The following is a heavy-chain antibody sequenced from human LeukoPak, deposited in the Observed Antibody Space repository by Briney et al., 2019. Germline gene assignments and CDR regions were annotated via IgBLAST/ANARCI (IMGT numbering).Heavy chain of an antibody. CDR3: ARDYKMIEAFDI. V-gene: IGHV3-33*01. J-gene: IGHJ3*02. CDR1: GFTFSSYG. Sequence: PGRSLRLSCAASGFTFSSYGMHWVRQAPGKGLEWVAVIWYDGSNKYYADSVKGRFTISRDNSKNTLYLQMNSLRAEDTAVYYCARDYKMIEAFDIWGQGTMVTVSS. CDR2: IWYDGSNK. D-gene: IGHD3-22*01.